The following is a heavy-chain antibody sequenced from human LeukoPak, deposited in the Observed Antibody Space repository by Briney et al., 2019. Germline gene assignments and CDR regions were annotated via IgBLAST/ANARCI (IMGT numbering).Heavy chain of an antibody. CDR3: AKDGSSSWYYFDY. CDR1: GFIFSNYW. J-gene: IGHJ4*02. D-gene: IGHD6-13*01. Sequence: GGSLRLSCAASGFIFSNYWMSWVRQAPGQGLEWVAVISYDGSNKYYADSVKGRFTISRDNSKNKLYLHMNSLRAEDTALYYCAKDGSSSWYYFDYWGQGTLVTVSS. CDR2: ISYDGSNK. V-gene: IGHV3-30*18.